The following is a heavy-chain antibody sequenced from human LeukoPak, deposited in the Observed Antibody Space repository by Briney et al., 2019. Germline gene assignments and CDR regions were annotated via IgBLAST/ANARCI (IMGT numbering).Heavy chain of an antibody. CDR3: AREGSQQIAAAGRFDY. J-gene: IGHJ4*02. V-gene: IGHV4-30-4*08. D-gene: IGHD6-13*01. CDR2: IYYSGST. CDR1: GGSISSGDYY. Sequence: SETLSLTCTVSGGSISSGDYYWSWIRQPPGKGLEWIGCIYYSGSTYYNPSLKSRVTISVDTSKNQFSLKLSSVTAADTAVYYCAREGSQQIAAAGRFDYWGQGTLVTVSS.